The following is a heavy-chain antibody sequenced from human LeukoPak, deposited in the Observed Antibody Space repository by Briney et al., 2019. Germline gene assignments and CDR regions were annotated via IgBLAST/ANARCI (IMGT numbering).Heavy chain of an antibody. D-gene: IGHD1-26*01. CDR1: GFKFDNYA. CDR3: ARDEVGATTEFDY. Sequence: PGRSLSLSCTASGFKFDNYAMHWVRQAPGKGLEWVASVNGNGGSRLHADSVKGRFTISRDNAKNSVYLQMNSLRAEDTAVYYCARDEVGATTEFDYWGQGTLVTVSS. V-gene: IGHV3-9*01. J-gene: IGHJ4*02. CDR2: VNGNGGSR.